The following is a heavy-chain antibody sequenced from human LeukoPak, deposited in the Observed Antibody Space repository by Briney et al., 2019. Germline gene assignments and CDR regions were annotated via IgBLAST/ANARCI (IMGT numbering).Heavy chain of an antibody. V-gene: IGHV3-23*05. CDR1: GFTFRNYA. CDR2: ISSSGSST. D-gene: IGHD6-19*01. CDR3: ARTRYNSGGGDY. Sequence: GGSLRLSCAASGFTFRNYAMSWVRQAPGPGLEWVSGISSSGSSTYYVDSVKGRFTISRDNSKNTLFLQMNSLRAEDTAVYYCARTRYNSGGGDYWGQGTRVTVSP. J-gene: IGHJ4*02.